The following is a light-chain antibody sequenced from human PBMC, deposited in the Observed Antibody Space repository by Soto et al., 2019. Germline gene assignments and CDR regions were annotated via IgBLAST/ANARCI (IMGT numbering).Light chain of an antibody. CDR3: QQRSNWPPSST. V-gene: IGKV3-11*01. Sequence: EIVLAQSPATLSLSPGERATLSCRASQSVSSYLAWYQQKPGQAPRLLIYDASRRATGIPARFSGSGSGTDFTLPISSLEPEDFAVYYCQQRSNWPPSSTFGPGTKVDIK. J-gene: IGKJ3*01. CDR1: QSVSSY. CDR2: DAS.